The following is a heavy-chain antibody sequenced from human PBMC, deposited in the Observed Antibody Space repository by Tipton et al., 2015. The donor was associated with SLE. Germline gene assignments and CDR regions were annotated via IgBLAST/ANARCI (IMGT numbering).Heavy chain of an antibody. CDR2: MSYDGINQ. V-gene: IGHV3-30*03. Sequence: SLRLSCAASGFNFNIYGMHWVRQAPGKGLEWVAIMSYDGINQHYAGSLKGRFTVSRDNSKNTLYLQMNSLRPEDTAVYYCARDYRLRNTYHNYQPIYYFYGMDVWGQGTTVTVSS. CDR1: GFNFNIYG. J-gene: IGHJ6*02. D-gene: IGHD5-24*01. CDR3: ARDYRLRNTYHNYQPIYYFYGMDV.